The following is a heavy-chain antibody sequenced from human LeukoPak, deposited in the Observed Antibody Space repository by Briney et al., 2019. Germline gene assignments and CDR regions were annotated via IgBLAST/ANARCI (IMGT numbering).Heavy chain of an antibody. J-gene: IGHJ6*02. V-gene: IGHV4-4*07. CDR3: AREDTGPHYDILTGYPDYYVMDV. Sequence: PSETLSLTCTVSGGSISSYYWSWIRQPAGKGLEWIGRIYTSGSTNYNPSLKSRVTMSVDTSKNQFSLKLSSVTAADTAVYYCAREDTGPHYDILTGYPDYYVMDVWGQGTTVTVSS. D-gene: IGHD3-9*01. CDR1: GGSISSYY. CDR2: IYTSGST.